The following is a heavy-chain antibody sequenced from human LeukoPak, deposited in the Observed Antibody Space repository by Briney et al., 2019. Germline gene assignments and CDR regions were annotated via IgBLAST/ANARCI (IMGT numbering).Heavy chain of an antibody. CDR2: ISSSSSSI. Sequence: GGSLRLSCAASGFIFSSYGMNWVRQAPGKGLEWVSYISSSSSSIYYADSVKGRFTISRDNSKNTLSLQLNSLRAEDTAVYYCAKAFGSGSFDYWGQGTLVTVSS. CDR1: GFIFSSYG. D-gene: IGHD3-10*01. V-gene: IGHV3-48*01. CDR3: AKAFGSGSFDY. J-gene: IGHJ4*02.